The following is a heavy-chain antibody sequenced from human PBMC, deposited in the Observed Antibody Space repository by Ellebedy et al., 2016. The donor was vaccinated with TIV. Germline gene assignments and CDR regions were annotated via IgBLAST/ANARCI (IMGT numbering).Heavy chain of an antibody. Sequence: GESLKISCSASGFTFSSFSMNWVRQAPGKGLEWVSYIPRDSDAMSYAASVKGRFTISRDNAKNSLYLQMNSLRDADTAVYYCVRDLHWAFDIWGQGTVVTVSS. J-gene: IGHJ3*02. D-gene: IGHD1-1*01. CDR3: VRDLHWAFDI. CDR2: IPRDSDAM. V-gene: IGHV3-48*02. CDR1: GFTFSSFS.